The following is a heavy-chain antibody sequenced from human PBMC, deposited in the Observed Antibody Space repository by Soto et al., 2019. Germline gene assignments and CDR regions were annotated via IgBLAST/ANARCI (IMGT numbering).Heavy chain of an antibody. D-gene: IGHD3-22*01. V-gene: IGHV3-23*01. CDR1: GFTFSSYA. CDR3: AKGPYDSSGYYQFDY. J-gene: IGHJ4*02. CDR2: ISGSGGST. Sequence: AGGSLRLSCAASGFTFSSYAMSWVRQAPGKGLEWVSAISGSGGSTYYADSVKGRFTISRDNSKNTLYLQMNSLRAEDTAVYYCAKGPYDSSGYYQFDYWGQGTLVTVSS.